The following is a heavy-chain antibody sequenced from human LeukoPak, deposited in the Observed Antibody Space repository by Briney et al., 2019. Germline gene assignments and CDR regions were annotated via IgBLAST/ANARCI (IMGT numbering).Heavy chain of an antibody. D-gene: IGHD4-23*01. CDR3: ARDLGYGGSLDY. V-gene: IGHV3-33*01. CDR2: IWYDGTNK. CDR1: GFTFSSYG. J-gene: IGHJ4*02. Sequence: GGFLRLSCAASGFTFSSYGMHWVRQAPGKGLEWVAIIWYDGTNKYYSDSVKGRFTISRDNSKNTLYLQMNSLRAEDTAVYYCARDLGYGGSLDYWGQGTLVTVSS.